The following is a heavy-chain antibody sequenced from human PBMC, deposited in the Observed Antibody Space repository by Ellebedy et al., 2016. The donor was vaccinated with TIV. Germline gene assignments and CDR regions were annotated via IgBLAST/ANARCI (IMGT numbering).Heavy chain of an antibody. Sequence: PGGSLRLSCAASGFTFSDYYMSWIRQAPGKGLEWVSYISSSGSTIYYADSVKGRFTISRDNAKNSLYLQMNSLRAEDTAVYYCARDWTVSTSLYYYYYGMDVWGQGTTVTVSS. CDR2: ISSSGSTI. V-gene: IGHV3-11*04. J-gene: IGHJ6*02. CDR1: GFTFSDYY. D-gene: IGHD3/OR15-3a*01. CDR3: ARDWTVSTSLYYYYYGMDV.